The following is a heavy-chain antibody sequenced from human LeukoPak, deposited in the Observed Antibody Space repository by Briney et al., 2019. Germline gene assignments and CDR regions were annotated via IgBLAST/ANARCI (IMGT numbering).Heavy chain of an antibody. CDR2: INHSGST. CDR3: ARRAATRTQSPYDSSGRRPNYFDY. V-gene: IGHV4-34*01. J-gene: IGHJ4*02. D-gene: IGHD3-22*01. CDR1: GGSFSGYY. Sequence: RTSETLSLTCAVYGGSFSGYYWSWIRQPPGKGLEWIGEINHSGSTNYNPSLKSRVTISVDTSKNQFSLKLSSVTAADTAVYYCARRAATRTQSPYDSSGRRPNYFDYWGQGTLVTVSS.